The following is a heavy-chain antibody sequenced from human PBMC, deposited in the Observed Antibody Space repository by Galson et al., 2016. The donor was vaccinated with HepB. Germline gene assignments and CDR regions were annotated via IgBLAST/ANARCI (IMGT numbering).Heavy chain of an antibody. V-gene: IGHV3-21*05. Sequence: SLRLSCAASGFTFSRYGMNWVRQAPGKGLEWLSYISSTSSYIYYADSVEGQLTISRDNAKNSLCLQMNSLRADDTAVYYCAREDGRGYCTGGSCLLKDGFDIWGQGTLVTVSA. CDR3: AREDGRGYCTGGSCLLKDGFDI. D-gene: IGHD2-15*01. J-gene: IGHJ3*02. CDR1: GFTFSRYG. CDR2: ISSTSSYI.